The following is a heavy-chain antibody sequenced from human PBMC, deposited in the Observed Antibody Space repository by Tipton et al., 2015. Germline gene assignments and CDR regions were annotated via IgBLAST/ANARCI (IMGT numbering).Heavy chain of an antibody. CDR3: ARRGEGSGAMDV. D-gene: IGHD6-19*01. CDR2: INQDGSEE. V-gene: IGHV3-7*02. J-gene: IGHJ6*02. CDR1: GFTFNTDW. Sequence: SLRLSCTGHGFTFNTDWMSWVRQAPGKGLEWVANINQDGSEEYYVDSVEGRFTISRDNVGNSVYLQMDSLRAEDTATYYCARRGEGSGAMDVWGQGTTVTVSS.